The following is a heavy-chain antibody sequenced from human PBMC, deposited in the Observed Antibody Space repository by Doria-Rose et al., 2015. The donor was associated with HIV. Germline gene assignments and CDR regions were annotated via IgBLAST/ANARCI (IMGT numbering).Heavy chain of an antibody. J-gene: IGHJ4*02. V-gene: IGHV3-20*04. CDR3: SRWGGDGFYAMDY. Sequence: EVQLVESGGGLVQPGGSLRLSCAASGFNIKDTYIHWVRQSPGKGLEWVARIYPTNGYPRYADSVKGRFTISADTSKNTAYLQMNSLRAEDTAVYYCSRWGGDGFYAMDYWGQGTLVTV. D-gene: IGHD2-21*02. CDR1: GFNIKDTY. CDR2: IYPTNGYP.